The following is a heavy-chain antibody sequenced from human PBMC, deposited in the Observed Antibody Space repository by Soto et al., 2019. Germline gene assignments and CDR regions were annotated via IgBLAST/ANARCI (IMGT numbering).Heavy chain of an antibody. CDR2: IYYSGST. J-gene: IGHJ5*02. V-gene: IGHV4-39*02. CDR3: AKDLTRQLAYWLDP. CDR1: GGSISISSYY. D-gene: IGHD6-6*01. Sequence: SETLSLTCTVSGGSISISSYYWGWIRQPPGKGLEWIGSIYYSGSTYYNPSLKSRVTISVDTSKNQFSLKLSSVTAADTAVYYCAKDLTRQLAYWLDPWGQGTQVTVSS.